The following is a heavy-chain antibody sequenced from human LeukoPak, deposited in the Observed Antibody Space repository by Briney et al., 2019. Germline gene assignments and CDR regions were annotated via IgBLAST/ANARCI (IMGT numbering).Heavy chain of an antibody. Sequence: GGSLRLSCGASGFTFSSYEMNWVRQAPGKGREWVSYISGSGETTYYADSVQGRFTISRDNAKNSLYLQMNSLRAEDTAVHYCARDLSVARNYGMDVWGQGTTVTVSS. J-gene: IGHJ6*02. V-gene: IGHV3-48*03. CDR1: GFTFSSYE. D-gene: IGHD6-19*01. CDR2: ISGSGETT. CDR3: ARDLSVARNYGMDV.